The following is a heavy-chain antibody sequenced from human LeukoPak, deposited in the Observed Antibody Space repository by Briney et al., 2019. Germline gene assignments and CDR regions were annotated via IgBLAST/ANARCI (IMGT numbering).Heavy chain of an antibody. J-gene: IGHJ5*02. D-gene: IGHD2-21*01. V-gene: IGHV1-2*02. Sequence: EASVKVSCKTSGYTFTDYYMHWVRQAPGQGLEWMGWINPNSGVTSSAQKFQGRVTMTRDTSITTVYMEVRWLTSDDPAIYYCARADRLDGAPYLIGPWGQGTLVTVSS. CDR1: GYTFTDYY. CDR3: ARADRLDGAPYLIGP. CDR2: INPNSGVT.